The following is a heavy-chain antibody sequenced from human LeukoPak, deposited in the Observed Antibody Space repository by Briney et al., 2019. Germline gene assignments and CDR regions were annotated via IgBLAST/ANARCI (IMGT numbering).Heavy chain of an antibody. Sequence: GRSLRLSCAASGFTFDDYAMHWVRQAPGKGLEWVSGISWNSGSIGYADSVKGRFTISRDNAKNSLYLQMNSLRAEDTAVYYCARDGAYGSGSYSQPFDYWGQGTLVTVSS. CDR1: GFTFDDYA. J-gene: IGHJ4*02. CDR3: ARDGAYGSGSYSQPFDY. D-gene: IGHD3-10*01. V-gene: IGHV3-9*01. CDR2: ISWNSGSI.